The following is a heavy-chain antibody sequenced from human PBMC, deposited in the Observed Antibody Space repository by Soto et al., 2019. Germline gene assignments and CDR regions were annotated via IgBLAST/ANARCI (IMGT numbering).Heavy chain of an antibody. Sequence: EVQLVESGGGLVKPGGSLRLSCAASGFTFSNTWMSWVRQGPGKGLEWVGRIKSKTEGGTTDYAAPVKGRFTISRDDSKNTLYLQMNSLKTEDTAVYYCTTDLRWEWELLRDYWGQGTLVTVSS. CDR2: IKSKTEGGTT. J-gene: IGHJ4*02. CDR3: TTDLRWEWELLRDY. D-gene: IGHD1-26*01. CDR1: GFTFSNTW. V-gene: IGHV3-15*01.